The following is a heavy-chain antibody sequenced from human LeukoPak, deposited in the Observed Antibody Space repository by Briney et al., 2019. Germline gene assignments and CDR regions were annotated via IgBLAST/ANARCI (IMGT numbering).Heavy chain of an antibody. J-gene: IGHJ4*02. CDR2: IYPGDSDT. D-gene: IGHD3-22*01. CDR3: ARAYDSLDY. CDR1: GYKLTNNW. V-gene: IGHV5-51*01. Sequence: GESLKISCKISGYKLTNNWIGWVRQMPGKGLEWMGIIYPGDSDTRYSPSFQGQVTISADKSISTAYLQWSSLKASDTAMYYCARAYDSLDYWGQGTLVTVSS.